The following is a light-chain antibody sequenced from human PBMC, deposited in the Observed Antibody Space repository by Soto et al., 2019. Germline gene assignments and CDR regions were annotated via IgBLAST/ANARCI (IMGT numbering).Light chain of an antibody. CDR3: QQYNTFPLT. V-gene: IGKV1-5*03. Sequence: DIQMTQSPSTLSASVGDRVTITCRASQSINSWLAWYQQKPGKAPKLLIYTASSLEIGAPSRFSGSGSGTEFTLTISGLQPDDFATYFCQQYNTFPLTFGGGTKVDIK. CDR1: QSINSW. J-gene: IGKJ4*01. CDR2: TAS.